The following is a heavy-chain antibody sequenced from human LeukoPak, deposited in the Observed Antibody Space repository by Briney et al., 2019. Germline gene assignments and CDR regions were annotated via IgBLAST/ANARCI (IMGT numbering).Heavy chain of an antibody. CDR2: INAGNGNT. J-gene: IGHJ4*02. D-gene: IGHD6-6*01. Sequence: ASVKVSCKASGYTFTTYAIHWVRQAPGQGLEWMGWINAGNGNTKYSQKFQGRVTITRDTSATTAYMELSSLRSDDTAVYYCARDRGSIAASPSNWGQGTLVTVSS. CDR3: ARDRGSIAASPSN. CDR1: GYTFTTYA. V-gene: IGHV1-3*01.